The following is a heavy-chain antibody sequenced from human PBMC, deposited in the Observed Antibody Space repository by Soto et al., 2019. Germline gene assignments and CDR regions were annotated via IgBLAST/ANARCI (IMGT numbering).Heavy chain of an antibody. J-gene: IGHJ6*02. CDR2: IYYSGST. Sequence: SETLSLTCTVSGGSISSSSYYWGWIRQPPGKGLEWIGSIYYSGSTYYNPSLKSRVTISVDTSKNQFSLKLSSVTAADTAVYYCARRRQGRFLEWSQVYYYGMDVWGQGTTVTVSS. V-gene: IGHV4-39*01. CDR1: GGSISSSSYY. CDR3: ARRRQGRFLEWSQVYYYGMDV. D-gene: IGHD3-3*01.